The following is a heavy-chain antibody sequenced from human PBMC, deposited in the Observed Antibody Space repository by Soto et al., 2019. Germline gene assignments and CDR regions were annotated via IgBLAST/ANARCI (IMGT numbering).Heavy chain of an antibody. CDR3: ARHHVGDYDFWSGYPREWFDP. J-gene: IGHJ5*02. D-gene: IGHD3-3*01. CDR2: IYYSGST. V-gene: IGHV4-59*08. Sequence: PSETLSLTCTVSGGSISSYYWRWIRQPPGKGLEWIGYIYYSGSTNYNPSLKSRVTISVDTSKNQFSLKLSSVTAADTAVYYCARHHVGDYDFWSGYPREWFDPWGQGTLVTVSS. CDR1: GGSISSYY.